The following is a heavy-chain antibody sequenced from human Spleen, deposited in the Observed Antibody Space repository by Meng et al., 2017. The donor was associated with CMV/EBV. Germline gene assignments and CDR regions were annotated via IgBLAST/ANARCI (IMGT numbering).Heavy chain of an antibody. CDR3: ANLMDSYSAAVFGHGMDV. CDR1: GFTVSSNY. CDR2: IYSGGST. J-gene: IGHJ6*02. D-gene: IGHD2-21*01. V-gene: IGHV3-53*01. Sequence: GESLKISCAASGFTVSSNYMSWVRQAPGKGLEWVSVIYSGGSTYYADSVKGRFTISRDNSKNTLYLQMNSLRVEDTAVYYCANLMDSYSAAVFGHGMDVWGQRTTVTVSS.